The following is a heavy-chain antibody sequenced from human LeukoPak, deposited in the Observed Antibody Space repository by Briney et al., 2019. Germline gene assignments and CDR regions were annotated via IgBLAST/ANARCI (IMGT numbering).Heavy chain of an antibody. V-gene: IGHV3-23*01. Sequence: TRGSLRLSCAASGFTFSSYAMSWVRQAPGKGLEWVSAISGSGGSTYYADSVKGRFTISRDNSKNTLYLQMNSLRAEDTAVYYCARLRRHIVVVVAAIDYWGQGTLVTVSS. CDR2: ISGSGGST. J-gene: IGHJ4*02. CDR1: GFTFSSYA. D-gene: IGHD2-15*01. CDR3: ARLRRHIVVVVAAIDY.